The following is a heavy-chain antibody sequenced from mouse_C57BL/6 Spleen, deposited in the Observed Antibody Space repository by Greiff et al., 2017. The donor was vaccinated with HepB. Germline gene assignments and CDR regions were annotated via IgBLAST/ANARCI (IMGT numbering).Heavy chain of an antibody. CDR1: GYAFSSYW. Sequence: VKLMESGAELVKPGASVKISCKASGYAFSSYWMNWVKQRPGKGLEWIGQIYPGDGDTNYNGKFKGKATLTADKSSSTAYMRLSSLTSAASAVYFCARGTAQATLDYWGQGTTLTVSS. CDR3: ARGTAQATLDY. D-gene: IGHD3-2*02. CDR2: IYPGDGDT. V-gene: IGHV1-80*01. J-gene: IGHJ2*01.